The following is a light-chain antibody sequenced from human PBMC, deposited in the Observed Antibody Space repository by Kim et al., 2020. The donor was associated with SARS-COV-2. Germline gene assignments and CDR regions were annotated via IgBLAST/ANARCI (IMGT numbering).Light chain of an antibody. CDR2: GKN. J-gene: IGLJ1*01. CDR1: SLRSYY. V-gene: IGLV3-19*01. Sequence: SSELTQDPAVSVALGQTVRITCQGDSLRSYYASWYQQKPGQAPVLVIYGKNNRPSGIPDRLSGSSSGNTASLTITGAQAEDEADYYCNSRDSSGNHYVFGTGTKVTVL. CDR3: NSRDSSGNHYV.